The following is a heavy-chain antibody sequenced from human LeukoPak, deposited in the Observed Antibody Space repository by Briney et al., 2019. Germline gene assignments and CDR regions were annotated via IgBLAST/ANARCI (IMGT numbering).Heavy chain of an antibody. CDR1: GYTFTGYY. V-gene: IGHV1-2*06. CDR3: AIRYSATSYYFDY. D-gene: IGHD4-11*01. J-gene: IGHJ4*02. CDR2: INPNSGGT. Sequence: ASVKVSCKASGYTFTGYYMHWVRQAPGQGLEWMGRINPNSGGTNYAQKFQGRVTMTRDTSTSTVYMELSSLRSEDTAVYYCAIRYSATSYYFDYWGQGTLVTVSS.